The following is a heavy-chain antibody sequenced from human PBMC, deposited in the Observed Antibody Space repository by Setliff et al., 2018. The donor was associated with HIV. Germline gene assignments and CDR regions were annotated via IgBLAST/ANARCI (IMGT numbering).Heavy chain of an antibody. Sequence: PGGSLRLSCAASGFTFRTSWMSWVRQAPGKGLEWVANINEHGSETNYVDPVKGRFTISRDNAKNSLYLQMNSLGAEDTAVYYCTRHYGSGTYCLAYWGQGTLVTVSS. CDR1: GFTFRTSW. CDR3: TRHYGSGTYCLAY. D-gene: IGHD3-10*01. CDR2: INEHGSET. V-gene: IGHV3-7*01. J-gene: IGHJ4*02.